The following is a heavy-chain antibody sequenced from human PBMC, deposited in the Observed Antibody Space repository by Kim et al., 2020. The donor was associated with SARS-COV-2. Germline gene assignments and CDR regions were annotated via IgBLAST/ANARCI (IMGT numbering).Heavy chain of an antibody. D-gene: IGHD6-13*01. J-gene: IGHJ3*02. V-gene: IGHV3-7*01. CDR3: AREGAAAGTMNNAFDI. Sequence: GGSLRLSCAASGFTFSSYWMSWVRQAPGKGLEWVANIKQDGSEKYYVDSVKGRFTISRDNAKNSLYLQMNSLRAEDTAVYYCAREGAAAGTMNNAFDIWGQGTMVTVSS. CDR2: IKQDGSEK. CDR1: GFTFSSYW.